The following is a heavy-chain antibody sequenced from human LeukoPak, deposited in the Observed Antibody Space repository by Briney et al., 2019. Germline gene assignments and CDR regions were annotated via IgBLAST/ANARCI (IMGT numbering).Heavy chain of an antibody. CDR2: IYYSGIT. CDR1: GGSISGDY. J-gene: IGHJ5*02. CDR3: AARTGWFDP. Sequence: KPSETLSLTCTVSGGSISGDYWSWIRQPPGKGLEWIGYIYYSGITNYNPSLKSRVTISIDTSKNQFSLRLTSVTAADTAVYYCAARTGWFDPWGQGTLVTVSS. V-gene: IGHV4-59*03.